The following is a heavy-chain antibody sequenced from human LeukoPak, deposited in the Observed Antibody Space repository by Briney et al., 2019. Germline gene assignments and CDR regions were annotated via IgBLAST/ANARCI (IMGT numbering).Heavy chain of an antibody. CDR2: INSDGSST. J-gene: IGHJ3*02. CDR1: GFTFSSYW. V-gene: IGHV3-74*01. Sequence: GGSLRLSCAASGFTFSSYWMHWVRQAPGKGLVWVSRINSDGSSTSYADSVKGRFTISRDNAKNTLYLQMNSQRAEDTAVYYCAREDDPDYGGNADAFDIWGQGTMVTVSS. D-gene: IGHD4-23*01. CDR3: AREDDPDYGGNADAFDI.